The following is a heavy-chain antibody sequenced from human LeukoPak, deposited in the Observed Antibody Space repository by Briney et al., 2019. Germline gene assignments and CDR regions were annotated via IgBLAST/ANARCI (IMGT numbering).Heavy chain of an antibody. V-gene: IGHV4-59*08. D-gene: IGHD2-15*01. J-gene: IGHJ3*01. CDR2: ISYRGNT. CDR1: GGSITDYY. Sequence: SETLSLTCTVSGGSITDYYWSWIRQPPGKGLEWIGYISYRGNTTYNPSLKSRVTMSVDTAKNQFSLKLSSATAADTAVYYCASTVVASPYDAFEVWGQGTLVTVSS. CDR3: ASTVVASPYDAFEV.